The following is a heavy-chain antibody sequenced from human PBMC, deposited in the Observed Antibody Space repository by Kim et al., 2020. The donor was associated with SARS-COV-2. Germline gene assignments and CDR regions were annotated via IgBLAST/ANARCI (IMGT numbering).Heavy chain of an antibody. Sequence: GGSLRLSCSASGFVFGAYSMGWVRQAPGKGLEWVSTINNAGSGTYYADSVKGRFTISRDNFKNTVYLQMNSLRVEDTAVYYCAKDGPRDLRDFDLWGRGTPVIVSS. CDR1: GFVFGAYS. J-gene: IGHJ4*02. CDR2: INNAGSGT. V-gene: IGHV3-23*03. CDR3: AKDGPRDLRDFDL.